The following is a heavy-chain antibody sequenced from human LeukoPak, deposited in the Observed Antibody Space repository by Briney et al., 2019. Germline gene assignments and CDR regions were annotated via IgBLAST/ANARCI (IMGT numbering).Heavy chain of an antibody. J-gene: IGHJ4*02. V-gene: IGHV1-2*02. CDR2: INPNDGDT. CDR1: GYTFTDYY. CDR3: ARANFLYCSSSTCLFDY. Sequence: SVKVSCKASGYTFTDYYMHWVRQAPGQAFEWMGWINPNDGDTNYAQKFQGRVTMTRDTSISTAHMEVSRLRSDDTAVYYCARANFLYCSSSTCLFDYWGQGTLVTVSS. D-gene: IGHD2-2*01.